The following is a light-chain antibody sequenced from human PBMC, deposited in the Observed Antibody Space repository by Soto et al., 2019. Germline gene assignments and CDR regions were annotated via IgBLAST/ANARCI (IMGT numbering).Light chain of an antibody. J-gene: IGKJ4*01. CDR1: QSVSSY. CDR3: QQRSHWHLT. CDR2: DAS. Sequence: EIVLTQSPATLSLSPGERATLSCRASQSVSSYLAWYQQKPGQAPRLLIYDASNRATGIPARFSGSGSGTDFSLTISSLEPEEFAIYYCQQRSHWHLTFGGGTKVEIK. V-gene: IGKV3-11*01.